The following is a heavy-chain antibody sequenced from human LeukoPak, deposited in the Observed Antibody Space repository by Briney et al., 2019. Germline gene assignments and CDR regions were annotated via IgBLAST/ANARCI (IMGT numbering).Heavy chain of an antibody. CDR2: INHSGST. CDR1: GGSFSGYY. Sequence: SETLSLTCAVYGGSFSGYYWSWIRQPPGKGLEWIGEINHSGSTNYNPSLKSRVTISVDTSKNQFSLRLSSVTAADTAIYYCARDRSGYFDFDYWGQGTLVTVSS. V-gene: IGHV4-34*01. CDR3: ARDRSGYFDFDY. J-gene: IGHJ4*02. D-gene: IGHD3-3*01.